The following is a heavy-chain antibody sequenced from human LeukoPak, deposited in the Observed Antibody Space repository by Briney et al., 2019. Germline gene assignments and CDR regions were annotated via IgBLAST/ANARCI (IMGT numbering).Heavy chain of an antibody. CDR3: ARDYDSSGYQSDYFDY. CDR2: ISSSSGTI. CDR1: GFTFSSYA. Sequence: PGGSLRLSCAASGFTFSSYAMSWVRQAPGKGLEWVSYISSSSGTIYYADSVKGRFTISRDNAKDSLFLQMNSLRDEDTAVYYCARDYDSSGYQSDYFDYWGQGTLVTVSS. D-gene: IGHD3-22*01. J-gene: IGHJ4*02. V-gene: IGHV3-48*02.